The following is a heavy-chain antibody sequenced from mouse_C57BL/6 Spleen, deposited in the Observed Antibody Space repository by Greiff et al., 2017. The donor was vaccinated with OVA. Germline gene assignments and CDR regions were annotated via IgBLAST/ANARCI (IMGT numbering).Heavy chain of an antibody. J-gene: IGHJ2*01. CDR3: ARVGYYGSREPPYY. D-gene: IGHD1-1*01. CDR2: INPSNGGT. Sequence: QVQLQQPGTELVKPGASVKLSCKASGYTFTSYWMHWVKQRPGQGLEWIGNINPSNGGTNYNEKFKSKATLTVDKSSSTAYMQLSSLTSEDSAVYDCARVGYYGSREPPYYWGQGTTLTVSS. CDR1: GYTFTSYW. V-gene: IGHV1-53*01.